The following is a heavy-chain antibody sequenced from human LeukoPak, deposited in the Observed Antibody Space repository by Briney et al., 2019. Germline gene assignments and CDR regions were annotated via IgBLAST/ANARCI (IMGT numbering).Heavy chain of an antibody. CDR1: GDSVSSNSAA. Sequence: SQTLSLTCAISGDSVSSNSAAWNWIRQSPSRGLEWLGRTYYRSKWYNDYAVSVKSRITINPDTSKNQFSLQLNSVTAADSAVYYCARQIQLEPPGSYWSQGTLVTVSS. D-gene: IGHD5-18*01. CDR2: TYYRSKWYN. V-gene: IGHV6-1*01. J-gene: IGHJ4*02. CDR3: ARQIQLEPPGSY.